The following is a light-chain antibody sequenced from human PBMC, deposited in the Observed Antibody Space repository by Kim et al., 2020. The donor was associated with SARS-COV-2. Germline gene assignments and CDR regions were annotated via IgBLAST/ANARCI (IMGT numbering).Light chain of an antibody. V-gene: IGLV6-57*01. CDR1: SGGIASNY. CDR2: EDY. J-gene: IGLJ3*02. CDR3: QSYADYVRV. Sequence: GKTVTISCPRSSGGIASNYVLWYQRRPGSSPAAVLYEDYQRPSRVPDRFSGSIDRSSNSASLTISGLKTEDEADYYSQSYADYVRVFGGGTQLTVL.